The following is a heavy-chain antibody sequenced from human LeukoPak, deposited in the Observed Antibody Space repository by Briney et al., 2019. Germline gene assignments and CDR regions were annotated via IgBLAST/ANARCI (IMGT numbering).Heavy chain of an antibody. V-gene: IGHV4-59*08. J-gene: IGHJ4*02. CDR2: IYYSGST. CDR3: ARRGYSSGWYYFDY. CDR1: GSSISNYY. D-gene: IGHD6-19*01. Sequence: SETLSLTCTVSGSSISNYYWNWIRQPPGKGLEFIGYIYYSGSTTYNPSLKSRVTISVDTSKNQFSLKLISVTAADTAVYYCARRGYSSGWYYFDYWGQGTLVTVSS.